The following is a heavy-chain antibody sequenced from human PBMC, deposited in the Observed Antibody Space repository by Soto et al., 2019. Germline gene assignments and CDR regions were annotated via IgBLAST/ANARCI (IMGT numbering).Heavy chain of an antibody. CDR1: GASNSSGDYF. CDR3: AREKGYISGPKNFDY. CDR2: IYDSGSS. V-gene: IGHV4-30-4*01. D-gene: IGHD5-12*01. J-gene: IGHJ4*02. Sequence: SSETLSLTCTVSGASNSSGDYFWSWIRQSPGRGLEWIGYIYDSGSSYYNPSLKSRVTMSVDTSKNQFSLKLRSVTAADTAVYYCAREKGYISGPKNFDYWGQGTLVTVSS.